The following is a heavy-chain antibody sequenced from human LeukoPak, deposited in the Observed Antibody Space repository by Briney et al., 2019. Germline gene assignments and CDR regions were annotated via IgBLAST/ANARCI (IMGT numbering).Heavy chain of an antibody. CDR2: INPNSGGT. CDR1: GYTFTGYY. J-gene: IGHJ5*02. CDR3: ARTRYSSSWYWDQRGLDWFDP. D-gene: IGHD6-13*01. V-gene: IGHV1-2*02. Sequence: GASVKVSCKASGYTFTGYYMHWVRQAPGQGLEWMGWINPNSGGTNYAQKFQGRVTMTRDTSISTAYMELSRLRSDDTAVYYCARTRYSSSWYWDQRGLDWFDPWGQGTLVTVSS.